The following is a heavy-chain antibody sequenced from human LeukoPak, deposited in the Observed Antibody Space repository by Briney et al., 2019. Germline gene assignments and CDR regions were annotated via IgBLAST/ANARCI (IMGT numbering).Heavy chain of an antibody. V-gene: IGHV4-34*01. CDR2: INQSGSA. Sequence: PSETLSLTCAVYGESLSGFYWNWIRQPPGKGLEWIGEINQSGSANYNPSLKSRVTVSVDNFKSHFSLKLTFVTAADTGVYYCVRGRSSGSGHLNYWGQGTLVTVSS. CDR3: VRGRSSGSGHLNY. D-gene: IGHD6-19*01. CDR1: GESLSGFY. J-gene: IGHJ4*02.